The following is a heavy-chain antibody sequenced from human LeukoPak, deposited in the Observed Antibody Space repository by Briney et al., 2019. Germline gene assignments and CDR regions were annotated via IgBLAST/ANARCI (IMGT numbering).Heavy chain of an antibody. CDR3: VSPRGFSYGYFDY. Sequence: SETLSLTCTVSGGSISSSSAYWGWIRQPPGKGLEWIGSICYSKNTYYNPSLKSRVTISADTSKNQFSLTLGSVSATDTAVYYCVSPRGFSYGYFDYWGQGTLVTVSS. CDR2: ICYSKNT. CDR1: GGSISSSSAY. V-gene: IGHV4-39*01. D-gene: IGHD5-18*01. J-gene: IGHJ4*02.